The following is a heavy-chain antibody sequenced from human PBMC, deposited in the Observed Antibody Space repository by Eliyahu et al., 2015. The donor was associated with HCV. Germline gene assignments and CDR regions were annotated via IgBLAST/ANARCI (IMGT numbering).Heavy chain of an antibody. J-gene: IGHJ4*02. CDR2: IXGSGGDX. V-gene: IGHV3-23*01. CDR1: GFTFSXYA. D-gene: IGHD6-13*01. Sequence: EVHLLQSGGGLVQPGGSLRLXCAASGFTFSXYAMXWVRQAPGKGLEWVSAIXGSGGDXHYAGSVKGRFSISRDNSKSTLSLQMNSLRAEDTAIYYCAKPLRYTNTWYYFDNWGQGTLVTVSS. CDR3: AKPLRYTNTWYYFDN.